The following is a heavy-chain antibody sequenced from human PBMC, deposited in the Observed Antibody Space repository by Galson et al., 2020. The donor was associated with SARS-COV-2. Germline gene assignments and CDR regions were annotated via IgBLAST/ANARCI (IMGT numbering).Heavy chain of an antibody. CDR1: GFSLIPSGMC. J-gene: IGHJ4*02. CDR2: IDWADDK. V-gene: IGHV2-70*11. CDR3: ARAPTVNTTIYFDY. D-gene: IGHD4-17*01. Sequence: SGPTLVKPTQTLTLTCSFSGFSLIPSGMCVSWIRQPPVKALEWLARIDWADDKYYSTSLKTRHTISKDTSRNQVVLTMTNMDPVETATYDCARAPTVNTTIYFDYWGQGSLVTVSS.